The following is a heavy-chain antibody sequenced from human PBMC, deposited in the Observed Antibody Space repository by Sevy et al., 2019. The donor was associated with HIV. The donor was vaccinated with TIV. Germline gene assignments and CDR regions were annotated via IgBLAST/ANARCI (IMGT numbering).Heavy chain of an antibody. Sequence: SETLSLTCAVYGGSFSGYYWSWIRHPPGKGLEWIGEINHSGSTNYNPSLKSRVTISVDTSKNQFSLKLSSVTAADTAVYYCARRGLAATLFDPWGQGTLVTVSS. CDR2: INHSGST. D-gene: IGHD2-15*01. CDR1: GGSFSGYY. CDR3: ARRGLAATLFDP. V-gene: IGHV4-34*01. J-gene: IGHJ5*02.